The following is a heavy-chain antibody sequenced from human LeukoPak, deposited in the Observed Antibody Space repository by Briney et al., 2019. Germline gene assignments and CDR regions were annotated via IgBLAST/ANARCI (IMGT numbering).Heavy chain of an antibody. CDR1: GGSISSYY. V-gene: IGHV4-59*08. J-gene: IGHJ4*02. D-gene: IGHD3-22*01. CDR2: IYYSGST. Sequence: SETLSLTCTVSGGSISSYYWSWIRQPPGKGLEWIGYIYYSGSTNYNPSLKSRVTISVDTSKNQFSLQLSSVTAADTAVYYCASHTPHYYDSSGYYLDWGQGTLVTVSS. CDR3: ASHTPHYYDSSGYYLD.